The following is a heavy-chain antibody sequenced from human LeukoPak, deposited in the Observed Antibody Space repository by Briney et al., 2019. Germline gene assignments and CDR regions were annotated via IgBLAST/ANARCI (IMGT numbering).Heavy chain of an antibody. CDR1: GFTFSSYA. CDR2: ISGSGGST. Sequence: GASLRLSCAASGFTFSSYAMSWVRQAPGKGLEWVSAISGSGGSTYYADSVKGRFTISRDNPKNTLYLQMNSLRAEDTAVYYCAKDSGQYTAMAFAWGQGTLVTVSS. CDR3: AKDSGQYTAMAFA. D-gene: IGHD5-18*01. J-gene: IGHJ5*02. V-gene: IGHV3-23*01.